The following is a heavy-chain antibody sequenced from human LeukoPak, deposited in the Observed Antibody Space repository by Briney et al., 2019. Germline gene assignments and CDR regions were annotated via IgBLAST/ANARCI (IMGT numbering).Heavy chain of an antibody. V-gene: IGHV1-69*05. CDR3: ALSVWYCGGDCYPQLDY. J-gene: IGHJ4*02. D-gene: IGHD2-21*01. CDR1: GGTFSSYA. Sequence: GASVKVSCKASGGTFSSYAISWVRQAPGQGLEWMGGIIPIFGTANYAQKFQGRVTITTDESTSTAYMELSSLRSEDTAVYYCALSVWYCGGDCYPQLDYWGQGTLVTVSS. CDR2: IIPIFGTA.